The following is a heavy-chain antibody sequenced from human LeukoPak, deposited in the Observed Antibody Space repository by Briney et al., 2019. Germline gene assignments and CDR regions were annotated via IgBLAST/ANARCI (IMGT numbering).Heavy chain of an antibody. D-gene: IGHD3-22*01. CDR2: INPNSGGT. Sequence: ASVKVSCKASGYTFTGYYMHWVRQAPGQGLEWMGWINPNSGGTNYAQKFQGRVTMTRGTSISTAYMELSRLRSDDTAVYYCARAKYYYDSSGYIYWGQGTLVTVSS. CDR1: GYTFTGYY. J-gene: IGHJ4*02. CDR3: ARAKYYYDSSGYIY. V-gene: IGHV1-2*02.